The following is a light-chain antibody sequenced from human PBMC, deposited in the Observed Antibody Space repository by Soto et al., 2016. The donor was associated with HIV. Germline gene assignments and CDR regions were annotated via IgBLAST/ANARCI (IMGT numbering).Light chain of an antibody. CDR1: QAINSR. J-gene: IGKJ2*01. CDR3: LQDYDRPYT. V-gene: IGKV1-12*01. CDR2: ATY. Sequence: DIQMTQSPSSVSASVGDRVTITCRASQAINSRLAWYQQNPGKAPEVLITATYTLQDGVPSRFSGSGSGTDFTLTISSLQPEDSASYFCLQDYDRPYTFGQGTKLEIK.